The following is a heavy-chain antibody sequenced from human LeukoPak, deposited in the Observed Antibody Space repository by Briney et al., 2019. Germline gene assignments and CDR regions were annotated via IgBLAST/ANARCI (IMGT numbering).Heavy chain of an antibody. CDR2: ISGTSGST. Sequence: GGSLRLSCAVSGFTFSNYAMSWVRQAPGKGLEWVADISGTSGSTYYADSVKGRFTISRDNSKNTLYLQMNSLRAEDTAVYYCVKETGGYYDSSGYSLDYWGQGTLVTVSS. J-gene: IGHJ4*02. CDR3: VKETGGYYDSSGYSLDY. V-gene: IGHV3-23*01. CDR1: GFTFSNYA. D-gene: IGHD3-22*01.